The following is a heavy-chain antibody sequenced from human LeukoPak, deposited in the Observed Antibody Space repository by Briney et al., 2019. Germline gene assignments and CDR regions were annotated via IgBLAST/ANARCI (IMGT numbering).Heavy chain of an antibody. CDR2: INPSGGST. J-gene: IGHJ4*02. D-gene: IGHD3-22*01. CDR1: GGTFSSYA. Sequence: ASVKVSCKASGGTFSSYAISWVRQAPGQGLEWMGIINPSGGSTSYAQKFQGRVTMTRDTSTSTVYMELSSLRSEDTAVYYCARVSVQASGSGDYWGQGTLVTVSS. CDR3: ARVSVQASGSGDY. V-gene: IGHV1-46*01.